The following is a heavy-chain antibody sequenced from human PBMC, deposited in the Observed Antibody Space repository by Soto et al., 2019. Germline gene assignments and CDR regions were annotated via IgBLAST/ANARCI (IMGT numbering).Heavy chain of an antibody. J-gene: IGHJ5*02. V-gene: IGHV4-30-4*01. CDR2: IYDSGST. CDR1: GGSISSGDCY. Sequence: QVQLQESGPGLVKPSQTLSLTCTVSGGSISSGDCYWSWIRQPPGKGLEWIGYIYDSGSTYYNSSLKSRVNITLDTSKNQFSLKLTSVTAADTAVYYCARDNGVGPWGQGTLVTVSS. D-gene: IGHD2-8*01. CDR3: ARDNGVGP.